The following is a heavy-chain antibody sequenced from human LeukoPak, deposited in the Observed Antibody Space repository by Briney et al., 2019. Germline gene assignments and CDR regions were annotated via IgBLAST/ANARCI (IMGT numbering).Heavy chain of an antibody. J-gene: IGHJ4*02. CDR3: ASVGEVAVLDY. CDR2: IYYSGST. D-gene: IGHD3-10*01. V-gene: IGHV4-59*01. CDR1: GGSISSYY. Sequence: PSETLSLTCTVSGGSISSYYWSWTRQPPGKGLEWIGYIYYSGSTNYNPSLKSRVTISVDTSKNQFSLKLSSVTAADTAVYYCASVGEVAVLDYWGQGTLVTVSS.